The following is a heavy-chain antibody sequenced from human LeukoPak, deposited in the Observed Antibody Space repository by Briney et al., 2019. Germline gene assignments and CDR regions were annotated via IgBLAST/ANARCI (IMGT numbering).Heavy chain of an antibody. V-gene: IGHV3-9*01. D-gene: IGHD6-6*01. CDR1: GFTFDDYA. J-gene: IGHJ4*02. CDR3: AKLGYSSSSHY. CDR2: ISWNSGSI. Sequence: SGRSLRLSCAASGFTFDDYAMHWVRQAPGKGLEWVSGISWNSGSIGYADSVKGRFTISRDNAKNSLYLQMNSLRVEDAALYYCAKLGYSSSSHYWGQGTLVTVSS.